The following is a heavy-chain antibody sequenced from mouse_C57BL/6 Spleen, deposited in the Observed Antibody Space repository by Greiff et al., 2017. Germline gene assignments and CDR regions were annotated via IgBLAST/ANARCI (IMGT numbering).Heavy chain of an antibody. CDR2: ISYDGSN. Sequence: EVQLQESGPGLVKPSQSLSLTCSVTGYSITSGYYWNWIRQFPGNKLEWMGYISYDGSNNYNPSLKNRISITRDTSKNQFFLKLNSVTTEDTATYYCARGGYYGNYRNAMDYWGQGTSVTVSS. CDR1: GYSITSGYY. J-gene: IGHJ4*01. V-gene: IGHV3-6*01. D-gene: IGHD2-1*01. CDR3: ARGGYYGNYRNAMDY.